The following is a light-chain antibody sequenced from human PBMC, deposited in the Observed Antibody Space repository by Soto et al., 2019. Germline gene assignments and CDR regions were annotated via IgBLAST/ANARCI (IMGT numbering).Light chain of an antibody. V-gene: IGKV3-15*01. CDR2: GAS. CDR3: QQHSNWPLT. Sequence: EIVLTQSPATLSVSPGERVTLSCGASQSLGSNLAWYQQKPGQAPRLLIYGASTRAPGVPARFSGSGSGTDFTLIVDSLQSDDFAVYYCQQHSNWPLTFGGGTKVEIK. CDR1: QSLGSN. J-gene: IGKJ4*01.